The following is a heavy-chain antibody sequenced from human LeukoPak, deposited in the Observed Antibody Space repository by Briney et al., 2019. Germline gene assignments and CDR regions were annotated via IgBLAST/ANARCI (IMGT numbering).Heavy chain of an antibody. D-gene: IGHD4-23*01. J-gene: IGHJ4*02. CDR2: VWYDGSNK. CDR3: ARWGPGKVDDY. V-gene: IGHV3-33*08. CDR1: GFTFSSYA. Sequence: GGSLRLSCAASGFTFSSYAMSWVRQAPGKGLEWVAVVWYDGSNKYYADSVKGRFTISRDNSKDTLYLQMDSLRAEDTDVYYCARWGPGKVDDYWGQGTLVTVSS.